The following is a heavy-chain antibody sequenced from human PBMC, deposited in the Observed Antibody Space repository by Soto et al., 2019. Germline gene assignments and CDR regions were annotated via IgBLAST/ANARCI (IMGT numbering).Heavy chain of an antibody. V-gene: IGHV1-3*01. CDR2: INAGNGNT. CDR1: RYTLTSYA. D-gene: IGHD6-13*01. Sequence: ASVNVSCKASRYTLTSYAMHWVRQAPGQRLEWMGWINAGNGNTKYSQRVHGRVTLTSDTSARTAYMELSRLRYEDMAVYYFSKAGSRRWDYYYYYGMDVWGQGTTVTVSS. CDR3: SKAGSRRWDYYYYYGMDV. J-gene: IGHJ6*02.